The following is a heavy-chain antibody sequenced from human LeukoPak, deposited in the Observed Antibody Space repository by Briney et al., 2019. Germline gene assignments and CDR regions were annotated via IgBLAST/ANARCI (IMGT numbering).Heavy chain of an antibody. CDR1: GGSISSGDYY. Sequence: SETLSLTCTVSGGSISSGDYYWSWIRQPPGKGLEWIGYIYYSGSTYYNPSLKSRVTISVDTSQNQFSLKLSSVTAADTAVYYCATNTAAGNYWYFDLWGRGTLVTVSS. V-gene: IGHV4-30-4*08. CDR2: IYYSGST. CDR3: ATNTAAGNYWYFDL. D-gene: IGHD6-13*01. J-gene: IGHJ2*01.